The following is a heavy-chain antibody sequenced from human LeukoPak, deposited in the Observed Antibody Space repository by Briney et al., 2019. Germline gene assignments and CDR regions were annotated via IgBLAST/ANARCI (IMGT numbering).Heavy chain of an antibody. V-gene: IGHV4-34*01. CDR1: GGSFSGYY. J-gene: IGHJ5*02. CDR3: ARGSYDFWSGIQLNWLDP. CDR2: INHSGST. D-gene: IGHD3-3*01. Sequence: SETLSLTCAVYGGSFSGYYWSWIRQPPGKWLEWIGEINHSGSTNYNPSLKSRVTISVDTSKNQFSLKLSSVTAADTAVYYCARGSYDFWSGIQLNWLDPWGQGTLVTVSS.